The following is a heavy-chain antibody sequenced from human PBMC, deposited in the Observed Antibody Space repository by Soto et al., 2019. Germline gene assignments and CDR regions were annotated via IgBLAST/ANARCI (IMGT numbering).Heavy chain of an antibody. Sequence: PAGSLRLSCAASGVSFTTYAMHWFRQAPGKGLEWVAVISDDGSIKYYADSVKGRFTISRDNSKNTFSLQMNSLRGDDTAVYFCARAIETAMDPCDYWGQVPLVTVSS. CDR2: ISDDGSIK. J-gene: IGHJ4*02. CDR3: ARAIETAMDPCDY. D-gene: IGHD5-18*01. V-gene: IGHV3-30-3*01. CDR1: GVSFTTYA.